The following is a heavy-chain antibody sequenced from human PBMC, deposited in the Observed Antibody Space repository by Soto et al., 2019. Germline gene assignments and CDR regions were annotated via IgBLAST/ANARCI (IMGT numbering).Heavy chain of an antibody. V-gene: IGHV1-2*02. Sequence: ASVKVSCKASGYTFSDYYIHWVRQAPGQGLEWMGWINPNSGGTKYAPKFQGGVTMTRDTSITTAYMELSRLRSGDTAVYYCAREPATAKPEGVDFWGQGTLVPVSS. CDR2: INPNSGGT. CDR3: AREPATAKPEGVDF. J-gene: IGHJ4*02. D-gene: IGHD1-1*01. CDR1: GYTFSDYY.